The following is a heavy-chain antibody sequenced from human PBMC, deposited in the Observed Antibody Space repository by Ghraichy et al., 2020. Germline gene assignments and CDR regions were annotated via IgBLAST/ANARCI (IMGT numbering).Heavy chain of an antibody. CDR1: GGSFSSYY. CDR3: ARQDYRGQVDS. Sequence: SETLSLTCTVSGGSFSSYYWSWIRQPPGRGLEWIGYIYYSGRTHYNPSLKSPVTMSVDTSKNQFSLKLSSVTATDTAVYYCARQDYRGQVDSWGQGALVTVSS. V-gene: IGHV4-59*08. CDR2: IYYSGRT. J-gene: IGHJ4*02. D-gene: IGHD1-26*01.